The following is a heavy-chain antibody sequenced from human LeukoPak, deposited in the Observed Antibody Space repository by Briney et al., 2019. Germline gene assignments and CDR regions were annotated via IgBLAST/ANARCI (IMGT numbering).Heavy chain of an antibody. CDR1: GFTFSNYW. J-gene: IGHJ4*02. V-gene: IGHV3-74*01. Sequence: GGSLRLSCAASGFTFSNYWMHWVRQAPGKGLVWVSRINSDGSSTTSADSVKGRFTISRDNAKNTLYLQMNSLRAEDTAVYYCAKDTYVWQQLVSPGYWGQGTLVTVSS. CDR3: AKDTYVWQQLVSPGY. CDR2: INSDGSST. D-gene: IGHD6-13*01.